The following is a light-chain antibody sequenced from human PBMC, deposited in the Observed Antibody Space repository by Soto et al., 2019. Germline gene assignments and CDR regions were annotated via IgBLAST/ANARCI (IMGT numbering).Light chain of an antibody. Sequence: QSALTQPASVSGSPGQSITISCTGTSSDVGSYNLVSWYQQHPGKAPKVIIYEGNQRPSGVSNRFSGSKSGNTASLTISGLQAEDEADYYCCSYAGSSTYVFGTGTKLTVL. J-gene: IGLJ1*01. V-gene: IGLV2-23*01. CDR3: CSYAGSSTYV. CDR2: EGN. CDR1: SSDVGSYNL.